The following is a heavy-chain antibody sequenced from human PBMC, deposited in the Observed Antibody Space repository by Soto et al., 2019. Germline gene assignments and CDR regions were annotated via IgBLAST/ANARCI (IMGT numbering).Heavy chain of an antibody. CDR1: GYTFTSYG. Sequence: ASVKVSCKASGYTFTSYGISWVRQAPGQGLEWMGWISAYNGNTNYAQKLQGRVTMTTDTSTSTAYMELRSPRSDDTAVYYCARRTSAWYYDFWSGYTINDYWGQGTLVTVSS. CDR3: ARRTSAWYYDFWSGYTINDY. CDR2: ISAYNGNT. J-gene: IGHJ4*02. D-gene: IGHD3-3*01. V-gene: IGHV1-18*01.